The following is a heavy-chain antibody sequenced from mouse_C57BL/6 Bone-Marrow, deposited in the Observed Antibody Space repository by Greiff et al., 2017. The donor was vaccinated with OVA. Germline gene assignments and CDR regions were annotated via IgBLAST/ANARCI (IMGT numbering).Heavy chain of an antibody. D-gene: IGHD2-4*01. CDR1: GYSITSGDY. Sequence: EVHLVESGPGLVKPSQSLSLTCSVTGYSITSGDYWNWIRQFPGNHLEWVGYISYDGSNNYNPTLKNRISITRDTSKNQFFLKLNSVTTEDTATYYCARLYYDYDYYAMDYWGQGTSVTVSS. J-gene: IGHJ4*01. CDR2: ISYDGSN. V-gene: IGHV3-6*01. CDR3: ARLYYDYDYYAMDY.